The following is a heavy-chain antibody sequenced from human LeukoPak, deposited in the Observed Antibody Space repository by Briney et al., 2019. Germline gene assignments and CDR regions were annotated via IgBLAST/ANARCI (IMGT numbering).Heavy chain of an antibody. D-gene: IGHD3-3*01. Sequence: ASVKVSCKASGYTFTSYYMHWVRQAPGQGLEWMGWISAYNGNTNYAQKLQGRVTMTTDTSTSTAYMELRSLRSDDTAVYYCAREGITIFGVVIIGYFQHWGQGTLVTVSS. J-gene: IGHJ1*01. V-gene: IGHV1-18*04. CDR2: ISAYNGNT. CDR1: GYTFTSYY. CDR3: AREGITIFGVVIIGYFQH.